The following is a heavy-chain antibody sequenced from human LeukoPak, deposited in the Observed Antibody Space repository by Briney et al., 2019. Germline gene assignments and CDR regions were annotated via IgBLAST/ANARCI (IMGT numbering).Heavy chain of an antibody. Sequence: PSETLSLTCTVSGGSISSGGYSWSWIRQPPGKGLEWIGYIYHSGSTYYNPSLKSRVTISVDRSKNQFSLKLSSVTAADTAVYYCARGGERSGYDLDYWGQGTLVTVSS. D-gene: IGHD5-12*01. J-gene: IGHJ4*02. CDR2: IYHSGST. CDR1: GGSISSGGYS. CDR3: ARGGERSGYDLDY. V-gene: IGHV4-30-2*01.